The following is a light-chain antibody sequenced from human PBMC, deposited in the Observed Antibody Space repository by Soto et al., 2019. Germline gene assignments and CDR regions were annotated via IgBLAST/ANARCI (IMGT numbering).Light chain of an antibody. CDR3: QQYGDSSWT. J-gene: IGKJ1*01. V-gene: IGKV3-20*01. Sequence: EIVLTQSPGTLSSSPGERATLSCRASQSVSSSYLAWYQHKPGQAPRLLIYASSSRATGIPYRFGGSGSGTDFTLTISRLEPEDFAVDYCQQYGDSSWTFGQGTKVEIK. CDR1: QSVSSSY. CDR2: ASS.